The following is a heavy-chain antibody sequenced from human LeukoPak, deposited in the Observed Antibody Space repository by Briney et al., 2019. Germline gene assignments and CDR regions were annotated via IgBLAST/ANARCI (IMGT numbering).Heavy chain of an antibody. CDR3: ARSAYDYDSSGYNTPYYFDY. CDR1: GFTFSSFW. Sequence: GGSLRLSCAASGFTFSSFWMHWVRQAPGKGLVWVSRISTDGSSPTYADSVKGRLTISRDNAKNTLYLQMNSLRAEDTAVYYCARSAYDYDSSGYNTPYYFDYWGQGTPVTVSS. J-gene: IGHJ4*02. V-gene: IGHV3-74*01. CDR2: ISTDGSSP. D-gene: IGHD3-22*01.